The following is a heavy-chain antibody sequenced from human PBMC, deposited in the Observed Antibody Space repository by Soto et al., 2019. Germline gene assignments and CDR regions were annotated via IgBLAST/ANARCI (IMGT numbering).Heavy chain of an antibody. CDR3: AHTPNYYQYDWFDP. J-gene: IGHJ5*02. CDR1: GFSLTTRGVG. Sequence: QITLKESGPTLVKPTQTLSLTCTISGFSLTTRGVGVGWIRQPPGKALECLALIYWDDDKRYSPSLQSRLSITKDTSKNQVVLTMTNVDPVDTATYYCAHTPNYYQYDWFDPWGQGTLVSVSS. V-gene: IGHV2-5*02. CDR2: IYWDDDK. D-gene: IGHD3-16*01.